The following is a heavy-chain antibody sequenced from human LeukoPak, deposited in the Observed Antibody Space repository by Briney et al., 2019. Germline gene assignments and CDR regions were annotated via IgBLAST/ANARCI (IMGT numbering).Heavy chain of an antibody. Sequence: GGSLSLSCAAAGFTLRTYSMNWIRQAPGKGLEWVSYISSSSSTIYYADSVKGRFTISRDNAKTSLYLQMNSLRAENTAVYYCARERGYSYGGDAFDIWGQGTMVTVSS. J-gene: IGHJ3*02. CDR3: ARERGYSYGGDAFDI. V-gene: IGHV3-48*01. CDR1: GFTLRTYS. CDR2: ISSSSSTI. D-gene: IGHD5-18*01.